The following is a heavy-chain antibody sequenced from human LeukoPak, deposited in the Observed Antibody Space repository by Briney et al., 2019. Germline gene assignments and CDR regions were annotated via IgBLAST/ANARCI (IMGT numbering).Heavy chain of an antibody. CDR3: ARDRRYYDNSVKGGYYAVDV. V-gene: IGHV3-30-3*01. CDR2: ISYDGNSE. CDR1: GFTFSNCA. Sequence: PGGSLRLSCAASGFTFSNCAMHWVRQAPGKGLEWVAIISYDGNSEYYTESVEGRFTISRDNSQNTLYLQMSSLTTEDTAVYYCARDRRYYDNSVKGGYYAVDVWGQGTTVTVSS. D-gene: IGHD3-22*01. J-gene: IGHJ6*02.